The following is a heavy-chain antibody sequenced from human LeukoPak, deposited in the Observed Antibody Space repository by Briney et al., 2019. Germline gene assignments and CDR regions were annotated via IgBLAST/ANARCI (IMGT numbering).Heavy chain of an antibody. CDR3: AKWGDYDVLTGYYDSDY. CDR1: GFTFSNYA. D-gene: IGHD3-9*01. CDR2: VSGRDTST. V-gene: IGHV3-23*01. J-gene: IGHJ4*02. Sequence: PGGSLRLSCAASGFTFSNYAMSWVRQAPGKGLEWVSAVSGRDTSTYYTDSVKGRFTISRDNSNNTLYLQMNSLSAEDTAIYYCAKWGDYDVLTGYYDSDYWGQGTLVTVSS.